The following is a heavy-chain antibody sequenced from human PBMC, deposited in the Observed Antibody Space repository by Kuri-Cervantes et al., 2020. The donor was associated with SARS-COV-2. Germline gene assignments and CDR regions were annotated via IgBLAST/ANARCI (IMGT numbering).Heavy chain of an antibody. CDR2: IYYSGST. J-gene: IGHJ4*02. V-gene: IGHV4-31*03. Sequence: LRLSCTVSGGSISSGGYYWSWIRQHPGKGLEWIGYIYYSGSTYYNPSLKSRVTISVDTSKNQFSLKLSSVTAADTAVYYCARAQSEVTTFLDYWGQGTLVTVSS. CDR3: ARAQSEVTTFLDY. D-gene: IGHD4-11*01. CDR1: GGSISSGGYY.